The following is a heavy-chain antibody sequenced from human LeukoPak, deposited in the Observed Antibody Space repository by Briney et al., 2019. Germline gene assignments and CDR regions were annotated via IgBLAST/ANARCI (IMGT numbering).Heavy chain of an antibody. V-gene: IGHV4-34*01. D-gene: IGHD3-10*01. CDR1: GGSFSGYY. J-gene: IGHJ6*04. CDR2: INHSGST. CDR3: ARVDVTMVRGVADYYYYYGMDV. Sequence: SETLSLTCAVHGGSFSGYYWSWIRQPPGKGLEWIGEINHSGSTNYNPSLKSRVTISVDTSKNQFSLKLSSVTAADTAVYYCARVDVTMVRGVADYYYYYGMDVWGKGTTVTVSS.